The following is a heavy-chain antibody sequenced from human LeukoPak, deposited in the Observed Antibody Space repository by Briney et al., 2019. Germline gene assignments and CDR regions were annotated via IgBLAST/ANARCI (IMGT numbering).Heavy chain of an antibody. CDR3: ARDPGLAGITMMAFDY. V-gene: IGHV1-46*01. J-gene: IGHJ4*02. CDR2: ISPSGGST. CDR1: GYAFTSYY. D-gene: IGHD3-22*01. Sequence: ASVKVSCKASGYAFTSYYMHWVRQAPGQGLEWMGIISPSGGSTSYAQKFQGRVTMTRDMSTSTVYMELSSLRSEDTAVYYCARDPGLAGITMMAFDYWGQGTLVTVSS.